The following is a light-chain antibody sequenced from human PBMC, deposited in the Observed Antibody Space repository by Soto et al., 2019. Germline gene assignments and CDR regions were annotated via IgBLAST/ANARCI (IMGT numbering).Light chain of an antibody. CDR1: SSNIGAGYD. V-gene: IGLV1-40*01. CDR2: GNS. Sequence: QSALTQPPSVSGAPGQRVAISCTGSSSNIGAGYDVHWYQQLRGAAPKVLIYGNSNRPSGVPDRFSGSQSGTSASLAITGLQAEDEADYYCQSYDSSLSGYVFGTGTKLTVL. J-gene: IGLJ1*01. CDR3: QSYDSSLSGYV.